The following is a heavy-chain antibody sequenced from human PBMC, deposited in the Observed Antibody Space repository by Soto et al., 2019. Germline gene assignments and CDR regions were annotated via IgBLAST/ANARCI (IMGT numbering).Heavy chain of an antibody. D-gene: IGHD3-3*01. Sequence: ASVKVSCKTSGYTFTNYAINWVRQAPGQGLQWMGWISAYSGDTKYAQRFQDRLTVTTDPSTTTAYMELRSLRSDDTAVYYCARDGRAFSIFGETMDVWGQGTTVTV. V-gene: IGHV1-18*01. CDR3: ARDGRAFSIFGETMDV. J-gene: IGHJ6*02. CDR1: GYTFTNYA. CDR2: ISAYSGDT.